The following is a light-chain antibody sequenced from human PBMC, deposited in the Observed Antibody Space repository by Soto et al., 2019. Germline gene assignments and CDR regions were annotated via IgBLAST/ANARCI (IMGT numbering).Light chain of an antibody. V-gene: IGKV1-5*03. CDR2: KAS. Sequence: DIQMTQSPYTLTASVGDRVTITCRASQSISSWLAWYQQKPGKAPKLLIYKASSLESGVPSRFSGSGSGTEFTLTISSLQPDDFATYYCQQYNSYSLTFGQGTKV. J-gene: IGKJ1*01. CDR3: QQYNSYSLT. CDR1: QSISSW.